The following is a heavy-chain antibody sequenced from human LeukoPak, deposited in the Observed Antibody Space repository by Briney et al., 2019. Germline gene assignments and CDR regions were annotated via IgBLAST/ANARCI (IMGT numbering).Heavy chain of an antibody. CDR2: ISGSGGST. J-gene: IGHJ5*02. Sequence: GGSLRLSCAASGFTFSGYAMSWVRQTPGKGLEWVSAISGSGGSTYYADSVKGRFTISRDNSKNTLYLQMNSLRAEDTAVYYCAKGSIYSGSYAEYNWFDPWGQGTLVTVSS. CDR3: AKGSIYSGSYAEYNWFDP. V-gene: IGHV3-23*01. CDR1: GFTFSGYA. D-gene: IGHD1-26*01.